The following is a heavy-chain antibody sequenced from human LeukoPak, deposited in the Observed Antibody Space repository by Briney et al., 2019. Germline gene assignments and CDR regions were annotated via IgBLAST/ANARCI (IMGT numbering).Heavy chain of an antibody. D-gene: IGHD2-2*01. CDR1: GYTFTGYY. V-gene: IGHV1-2*02. CDR2: INPNSGST. CDR3: ARADIVVVPAAPPVDWFDP. J-gene: IGHJ5*02. Sequence: ASVKVSCKASGYTFTGYYMHWVRQAPGQGLEWMGWINPNSGSTNYAQKFQGRVTMTRDTSTSTAYMELSRLRSDDTAVYYCARADIVVVPAAPPVDWFDPWGQGTLVTVSS.